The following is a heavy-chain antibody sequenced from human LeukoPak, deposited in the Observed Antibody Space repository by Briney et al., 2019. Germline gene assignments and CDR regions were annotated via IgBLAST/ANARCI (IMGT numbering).Heavy chain of an antibody. D-gene: IGHD5-12*01. Sequence: TSETLSLTCTVSGGSTSGYYWSWIRQPPGKGLEWIGYISYSGNTNYSPSFKSRVTISVDTSKSQFSLKLSSVTAADTAVYYCARDQGGYGHFDYWGQGTLVTVSS. CDR2: ISYSGNT. V-gene: IGHV4-59*12. J-gene: IGHJ4*02. CDR1: GGSTSGYY. CDR3: ARDQGGYGHFDY.